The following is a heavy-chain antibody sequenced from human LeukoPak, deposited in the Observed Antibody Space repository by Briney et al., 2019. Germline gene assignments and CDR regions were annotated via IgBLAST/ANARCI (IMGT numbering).Heavy chain of an antibody. CDR2: IYYSGST. CDR1: GGSISSSSYY. Sequence: KPSETLSLTCTVSGGSISSSSYYWGWIRQPPGKGLEWIGSIYYSGSTYYNPSLKSRVTISVDTSKNQFSLKLSSVTAADTAVYYCARASGFDPWGQGTLVTVSS. J-gene: IGHJ5*02. CDR3: ARASGFDP. V-gene: IGHV4-39*07.